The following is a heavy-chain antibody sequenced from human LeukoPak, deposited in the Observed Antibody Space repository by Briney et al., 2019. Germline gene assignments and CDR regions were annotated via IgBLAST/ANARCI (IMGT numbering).Heavy chain of an antibody. V-gene: IGHV4-4*02. CDR2: IYHSGST. CDR3: ARGGTTVAGTFWFDP. CDR1: GGSISSSNW. J-gene: IGHJ5*02. Sequence: PSETLSLTCAVSGGSISSSNWWSWVRQPPGQGLEWIGEIYHSGSTNYNPSLKSRVTISVDKSKNQFSLKLSSVTAADTAVYYCARGGTTVAGTFWFDPWGQGTLVTVSS. D-gene: IGHD6-19*01.